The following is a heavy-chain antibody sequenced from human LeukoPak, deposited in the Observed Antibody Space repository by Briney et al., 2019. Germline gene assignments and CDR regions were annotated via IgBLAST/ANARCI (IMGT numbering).Heavy chain of an antibody. D-gene: IGHD6-13*01. V-gene: IGHV3-7*01. J-gene: IGHJ4*02. CDR3: ARDVRRAAAGTMNY. Sequence: GGSLRLSCSASEFTFSDYWMTWVRQTPGKGLEWVADIKKDGSKKNQVDSVKGRFTISRDNAKNSLYLQMNSLRAEDTAVYYCARDVRRAAAGTMNYWGQGTLVTVSS. CDR1: EFTFSDYW. CDR2: IKKDGSKK.